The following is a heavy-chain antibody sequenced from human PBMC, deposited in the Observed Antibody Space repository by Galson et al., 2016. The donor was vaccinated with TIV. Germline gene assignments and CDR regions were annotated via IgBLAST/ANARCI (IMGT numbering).Heavy chain of an antibody. V-gene: IGHV1-58*02. CDR1: GFMFTSSA. J-gene: IGHJ4*02. CDR2: IVVGSGDT. Sequence: GFMFTSSAMQWVRQARGERLEWIGWIVVGSGDTDHAQKFQERVTFIRDMSTRTVYMELRSLRSEDTAVYYCSAGHWYSGSSSQKRFYFDYWSQGTLVTVSS. CDR3: SAGHWYSGSSSQKRFYFDY. D-gene: IGHD1-26*01.